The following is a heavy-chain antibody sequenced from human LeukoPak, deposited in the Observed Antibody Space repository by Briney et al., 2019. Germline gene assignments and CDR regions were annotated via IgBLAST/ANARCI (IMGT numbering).Heavy chain of an antibody. V-gene: IGHV3-23*01. CDR3: AKQISGSVRYFEN. CDR2: ISGGGGST. J-gene: IGHJ4*02. D-gene: IGHD3-9*01. Sequence: GGSLRLSCAASGFSFSSYAMTWVRQAPGKGLEWVATISGGGGSTYYADSVQGRFTISRDNSKNTLYLQMNSLRAEDTAVYYCAKQISGSVRYFENWGQGTLVTVSS. CDR1: GFSFSSYA.